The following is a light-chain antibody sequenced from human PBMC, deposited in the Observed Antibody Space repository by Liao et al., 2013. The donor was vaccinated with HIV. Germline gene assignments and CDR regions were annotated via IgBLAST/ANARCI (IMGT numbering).Light chain of an antibody. CDR2: KDS. V-gene: IGLV3-1*01. CDR1: KLGDKY. J-gene: IGLJ2*01. CDR3: QAWDSSTHVV. Sequence: SYELTQPPSVSVSPGQTASITCSGDKLGDKYACWYQQKPGQAPVLVIYKDSERPSGIPERFSGSNSGNTATLTISGTQAMDEADYYCQAWDSSTHVVFGGGTKLTVL.